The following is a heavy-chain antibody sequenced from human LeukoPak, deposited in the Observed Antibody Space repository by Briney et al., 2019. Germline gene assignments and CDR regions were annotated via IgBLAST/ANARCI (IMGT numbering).Heavy chain of an antibody. CDR1: GFTFSSYG. Sequence: GGSLRLSCAASGFTFSSYGMHWVRQAPGKGLEWVAFIRYDGSNKYYADSVKGRFTISRDNSKNTLYLQMNSLRAEDTAVYYCARDMLITYYDILTGYPLDYWGQGSLVTVSS. J-gene: IGHJ4*02. D-gene: IGHD3-9*01. V-gene: IGHV3-30*02. CDR2: IRYDGSNK. CDR3: ARDMLITYYDILTGYPLDY.